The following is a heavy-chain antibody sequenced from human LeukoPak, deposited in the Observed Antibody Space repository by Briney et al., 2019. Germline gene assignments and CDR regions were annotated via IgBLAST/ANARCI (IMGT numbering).Heavy chain of an antibody. J-gene: IGHJ4*02. CDR2: ISAYNGNT. Sequence: ASVKVSCKASGYIFTSYGISWVRQAPGQGLEWMGWISAYNGNTNYAQELQGRVTMTTDTSTSTAYMELRSLRSDDTAVYYCARDRRSYCSGAGCDSGNDYWGQGTLVTVSS. CDR1: GYIFTSYG. CDR3: ARDRRSYCSGAGCDSGNDY. V-gene: IGHV1-18*01. D-gene: IGHD2-15*01.